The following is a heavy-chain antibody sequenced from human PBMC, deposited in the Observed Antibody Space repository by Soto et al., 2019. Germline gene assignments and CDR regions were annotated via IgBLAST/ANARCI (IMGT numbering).Heavy chain of an antibody. CDR3: ARDGGIGRHSLYYFDY. J-gene: IGHJ4*02. Sequence: GGSLRLSCAASGFTFSSYSMNWVRQAPGKGLEWVSSISSSSSYIYYADSVKGRFTISRDNAKNSLYLQMNSLRAEDTAVYYCARDGGIGRHSLYYFDYWGQGSLFTVSS. V-gene: IGHV3-21*01. D-gene: IGHD1-26*01. CDR2: ISSSSSYI. CDR1: GFTFSSYS.